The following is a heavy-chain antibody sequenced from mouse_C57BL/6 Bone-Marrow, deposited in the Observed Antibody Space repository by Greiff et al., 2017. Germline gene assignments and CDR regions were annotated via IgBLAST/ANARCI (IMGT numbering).Heavy chain of an antibody. D-gene: IGHD1-1*01. CDR2: IYPGSGTT. CDR1: GYTFTDYY. Sequence: VKLVESGAELVRPGASVKLSCKASGYTFTDYYINWVKQRPGQGLEWIARIYPGSGTTYYNEKFKGKATLTAAKSSSTAYMQLSSLTSEDSAVYFCARTLYYYGSSSWFAYWGQGTLVTVSA. J-gene: IGHJ3*01. V-gene: IGHV1-76*01. CDR3: ARTLYYYGSSSWFAY.